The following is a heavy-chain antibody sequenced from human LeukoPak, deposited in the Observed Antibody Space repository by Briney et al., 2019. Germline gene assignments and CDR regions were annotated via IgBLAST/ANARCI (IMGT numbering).Heavy chain of an antibody. D-gene: IGHD3-9*01. V-gene: IGHV1-2*02. CDR1: GYTFTGYY. J-gene: IGHJ3*02. Sequence: ASVKDSCKASGYTFTGYYMHWVRQAPGQGLEWMGWINPNSGGTNYAQKFQGRVTMTRDTSISTAYMELSRLRSDDTAVYYCAREGLRYFDWFQSDAFDIWGQGTMVTVSS. CDR2: INPNSGGT. CDR3: AREGLRYFDWFQSDAFDI.